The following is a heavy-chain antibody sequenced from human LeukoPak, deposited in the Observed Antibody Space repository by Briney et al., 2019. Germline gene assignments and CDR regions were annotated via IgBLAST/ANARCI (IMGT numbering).Heavy chain of an antibody. CDR3: ARGRYSSSWYEGIDAFDI. CDR2: VNPNSGNT. D-gene: IGHD6-13*01. J-gene: IGHJ3*02. Sequence: ASVKVSCKASGYTFTSYDINWVRQATGQGLEWMGWVNPNSGNTGYAQKFQGRVTMTRNTSISTAYMELSSLRSEDTAVYYCARGRYSSSWYEGIDAFDIWGQGTMVTVSS. V-gene: IGHV1-8*01. CDR1: GYTFTSYD.